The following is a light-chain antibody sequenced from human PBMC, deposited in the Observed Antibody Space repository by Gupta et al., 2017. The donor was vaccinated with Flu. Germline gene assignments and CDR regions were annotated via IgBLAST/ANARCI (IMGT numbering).Light chain of an antibody. CDR1: QSVLYSSNNKNY. CDR3: QQYYSTPFT. V-gene: IGKV4-1*01. J-gene: IGKJ3*01. CDR2: WAS. Sequence: DIVMTQSPYSLAVSLGERATINCKSSQSVLYSSNNKNYLAWYQQKPGQPPKLLIYWASTREAGVPDRFSGGGSGTDFTLTISSLQAEDVAVYYCQQYYSTPFTFGPGTKVDIK.